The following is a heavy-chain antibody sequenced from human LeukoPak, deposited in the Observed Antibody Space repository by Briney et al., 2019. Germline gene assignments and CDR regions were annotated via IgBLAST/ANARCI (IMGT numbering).Heavy chain of an antibody. CDR1: GGSISSGGYY. D-gene: IGHD6-19*01. Sequence: PSETLSLTCTVSGGSISSGGYYWSWVRQAPGKGLEWVSAISGSGGSTYYADSVKGRFTISRDNSKNTLYLQMNSLRAEDTAVYYCAKGPYSSGWYYFDYWGQGTLVTVSS. CDR2: ISGSGGST. V-gene: IGHV3-23*01. CDR3: AKGPYSSGWYYFDY. J-gene: IGHJ4*02.